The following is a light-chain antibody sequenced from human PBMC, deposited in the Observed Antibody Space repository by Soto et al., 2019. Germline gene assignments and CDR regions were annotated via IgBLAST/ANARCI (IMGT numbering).Light chain of an antibody. J-gene: IGKJ4*01. CDR3: QQYDSSPVT. V-gene: IGKV3-20*01. CDR2: GAS. CDR1: QTLRSSW. Sequence: ENLLTQSPGTLSLSPGERATLSCRARQTLRSSWLAWYQQKPGQAPRLLIYGASTRATGIPDRFSGSGSGTEFTLTISRLEPEDFAVYFCQQYDSSPVTFGGGTRVEIK.